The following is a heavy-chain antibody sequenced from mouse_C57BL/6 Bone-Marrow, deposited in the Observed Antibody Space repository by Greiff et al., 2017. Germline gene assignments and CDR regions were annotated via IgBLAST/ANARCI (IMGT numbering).Heavy chain of an antibody. CDR2: IYPRSGNT. CDR1: GYTFTSYG. D-gene: IGHD1-1*01. Sequence: VTLQESGAELARPGASVKLSCKASGYTFTSYGLSWVKQRTGQGLEWIGEIYPRSGNTYYNETFKGKATLTADKSSSTAYMELRSLTSEDSAVYFCARFHYYGSTHWYFDVWGTGTTVTVSS. CDR3: ARFHYYGSTHWYFDV. V-gene: IGHV1-81*01. J-gene: IGHJ1*03.